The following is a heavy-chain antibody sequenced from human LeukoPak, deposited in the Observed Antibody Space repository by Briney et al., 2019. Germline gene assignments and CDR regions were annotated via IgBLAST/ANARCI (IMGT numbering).Heavy chain of an antibody. D-gene: IGHD6-6*01. CDR2: VDPEDGET. CDR1: GYTFTDYY. J-gene: IGHJ5*02. Sequence: ASVKVSCKVSGYTFTDYYMHWVQQAPGKGLEWMGLVDPEDGETIYAEKFRGRVTITADTSTDTAYMELSSLRSEDTAVYYCATTPPSSSSPGGYNWFDPWGQGTLVTVSS. V-gene: IGHV1-69-2*01. CDR3: ATTPPSSSSPGGYNWFDP.